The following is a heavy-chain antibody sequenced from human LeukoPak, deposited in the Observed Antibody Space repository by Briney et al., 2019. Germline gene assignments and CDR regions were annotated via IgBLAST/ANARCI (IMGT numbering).Heavy chain of an antibody. CDR3: AKEVWFVNSYYFDY. D-gene: IGHD3-10*01. J-gene: IGHJ4*02. CDR1: GFTFSSYH. Sequence: GGSLRLSCAASGFTFSSYHMNWVRQAPGKGLEWVSYISSSGSPTHYADSVKGRFTISRDNSKNTLYLQMHSLRPEDTAVYYCAKEVWFVNSYYFDYWGLGTLVTVSS. V-gene: IGHV3-48*03. CDR2: ISSSGSPT.